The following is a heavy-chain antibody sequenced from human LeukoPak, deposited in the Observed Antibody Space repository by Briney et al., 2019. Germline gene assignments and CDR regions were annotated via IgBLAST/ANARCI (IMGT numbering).Heavy chain of an antibody. J-gene: IGHJ4*02. Sequence: PSETLSLTCTVSGGSISSYYWSWIRQPPGKGLEWIGYIYYSGSTNYNPSLKSRVTISVDTSKNQFSLKLSSVTAADTAVYYCARGFRVGLLRPWEYGGNYPPVFDYWGQGTLVTVSS. CDR1: GGSISSYY. CDR3: ARGFRVGLLRPWEYGGNYPPVFDY. CDR2: IYYSGST. V-gene: IGHV4-59*01. D-gene: IGHD4-23*01.